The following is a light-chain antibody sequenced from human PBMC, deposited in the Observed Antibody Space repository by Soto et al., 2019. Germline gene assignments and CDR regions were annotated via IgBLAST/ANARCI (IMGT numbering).Light chain of an antibody. CDR3: QSYERSLSARV. J-gene: IGLJ3*02. CDR1: NSNIGAGYD. V-gene: IGLV1-40*01. CDR2: ANS. Sequence: QSVLTQPPSVSGAPGQKVTISCTGSNSNIGAGYDVHWYQQLPGTAPKLLIYANSNRPSGVPDRFSGSKSGTSASMAITGLQSEDDADYYCQSYERSLSARVFGGGTKLTVL.